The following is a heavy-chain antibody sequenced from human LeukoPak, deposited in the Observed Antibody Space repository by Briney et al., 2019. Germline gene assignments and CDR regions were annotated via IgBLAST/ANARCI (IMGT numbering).Heavy chain of an antibody. CDR3: ATRAGRDYYYYYMDV. CDR1: GGTFRSYA. Sequence: GASVKVSCKASGGTFRSYAISWVRQAPGQGLEWMGGIIPIFGTANYAQKFQGRVTITTDESTSTAYMELSSLRSEDTAVYYCATRAGRDYYYYYMDVWGKGTTVTVSS. J-gene: IGHJ6*03. V-gene: IGHV1-69*05. CDR2: IIPIFGTA.